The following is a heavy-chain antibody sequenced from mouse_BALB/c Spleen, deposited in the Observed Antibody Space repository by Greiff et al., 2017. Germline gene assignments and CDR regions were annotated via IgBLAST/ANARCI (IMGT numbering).Heavy chain of an antibody. CDR2: ILPGSGST. CDR3: ARPVGAMDY. J-gene: IGHJ4*01. D-gene: IGHD1-1*01. CDR1: GYTFSSYW. V-gene: IGHV1-9*01. Sequence: VKLMESGAELMKPGASVKISCKATGYTFSSYWIEWVKQRPGHGLEWIGEILPGSGSTNYNEKFKGKATFTADTSSNTAYMQLSSLTSEDSAVYYCARPVGAMDYWGQGTSVTVSS.